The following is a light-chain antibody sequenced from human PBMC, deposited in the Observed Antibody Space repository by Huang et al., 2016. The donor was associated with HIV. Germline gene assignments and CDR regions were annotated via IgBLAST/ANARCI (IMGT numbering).Light chain of an antibody. Sequence: DIQMTQSPSTLSASVGDRVTIPCRASQNIGTYFAWYQQKPGKGPKLIIYKASSLESGVPSRFSGIGSGTEFTLTISSLQPDYFATYYCQQYNAYIPYTCGQGTKVEIK. CDR1: QNIGTY. CDR2: KAS. V-gene: IGKV1-5*03. J-gene: IGKJ2*01. CDR3: QQYNAYIPYT.